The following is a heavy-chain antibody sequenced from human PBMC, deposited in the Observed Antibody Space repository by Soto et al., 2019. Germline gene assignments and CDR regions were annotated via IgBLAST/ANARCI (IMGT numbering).Heavy chain of an antibody. J-gene: IGHJ6*02. Sequence: ETLSLTCTVSGGSISSYYWSWMRQPPGKGLEWIGYIYYSGSTNYNPSLKSRVTISVDTSKNQFSLKLSSVTAADTAVYYCAREGSPLRGYSGYDRSGMDVWGQGTTVTVSS. V-gene: IGHV4-59*01. D-gene: IGHD5-12*01. CDR3: AREGSPLRGYSGYDRSGMDV. CDR1: GGSISSYY. CDR2: IYYSGST.